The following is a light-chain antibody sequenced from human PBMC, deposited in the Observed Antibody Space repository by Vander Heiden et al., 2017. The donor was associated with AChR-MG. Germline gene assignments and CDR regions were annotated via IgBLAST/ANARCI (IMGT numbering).Light chain of an antibody. J-gene: IGKJ1*01. CDR2: DTA. V-gene: IGKV3-11*01. CDR1: QSLSNK. Sequence: EIVLTQSPVSISVSPGEDVVLSCRATQSLSNKVAWLQQHPGQAHRLPVYDTAIRATGIPGMFSVSGSRTDFPLTITGLAPDDFALHYCQPRHSWPRTFGQGTRV. CDR3: QPRHSWPRT.